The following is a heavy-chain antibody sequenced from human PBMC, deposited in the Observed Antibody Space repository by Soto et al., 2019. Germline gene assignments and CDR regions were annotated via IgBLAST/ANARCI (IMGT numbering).Heavy chain of an antibody. D-gene: IGHD2-8*02. CDR2: ITNNRDYK. CDR3: AQGYSTGWHSSLNS. CDR1: GFTFSNYG. J-gene: IGHJ4*02. V-gene: IGHV3-23*01. Sequence: EVQLLESGGGLVQPGGSLRLSCAASGFTFSNYGVSWVRQAPGKGLECVSAITNNRDYKYYADSVKGRFIVSRDNSKSTLFLEMNSLRTEDTAVYYCAQGYSTGWHSSLNSWGQGTLVIVSS.